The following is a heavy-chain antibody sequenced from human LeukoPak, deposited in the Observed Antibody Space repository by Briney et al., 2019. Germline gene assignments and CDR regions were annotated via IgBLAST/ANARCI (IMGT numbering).Heavy chain of an antibody. CDR3: AKDMEPGGGPGAAGDY. J-gene: IGHJ4*02. CDR1: GFTFDDYA. CDR2: ISWDGGST. D-gene: IGHD1-26*01. Sequence: GGSLRLSCAASGFTFDDYAMHWVRQAPGKGLEWVSLISWDGGSTYYADSVKGRFTISRDNSKNSLYLQMNSLRAEDTALYYCAKDMEPGGGPGAAGDYWGQGTLVTVSS. V-gene: IGHV3-43D*03.